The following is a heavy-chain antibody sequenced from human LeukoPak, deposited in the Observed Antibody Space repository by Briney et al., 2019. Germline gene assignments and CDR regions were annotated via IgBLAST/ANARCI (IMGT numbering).Heavy chain of an antibody. J-gene: IGHJ4*02. Sequence: KPSETLSLTCIVTSGSIRSSSYYWGWIRQPPGKGLEWIGSIYYSGSTYYNPSLKSRVTISVDTSTNQFSLKLSSVTAADTAVYYCARWRGDYFDYWGQGTLVTVSS. CDR1: SGSIRSSSYY. CDR2: IYYSGST. V-gene: IGHV4-39*01. D-gene: IGHD3-10*01. CDR3: ARWRGDYFDY.